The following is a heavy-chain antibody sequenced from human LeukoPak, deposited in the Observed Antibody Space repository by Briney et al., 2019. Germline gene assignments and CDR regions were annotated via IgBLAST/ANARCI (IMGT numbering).Heavy chain of an antibody. CDR2: INAGNGNT. CDR3: ARDSSGWYELDY. Sequence: ASVKVSCKASGCTFTSYAMHWVRQAPGQRLEWMGWINAGNGNTKYSQKFQGRVTITRDTSASTAYMELSSLRSEDTAVYYCARDSSGWYELDYWGQGTLVTVSS. CDR1: GCTFTSYA. J-gene: IGHJ4*02. D-gene: IGHD6-19*01. V-gene: IGHV1-3*01.